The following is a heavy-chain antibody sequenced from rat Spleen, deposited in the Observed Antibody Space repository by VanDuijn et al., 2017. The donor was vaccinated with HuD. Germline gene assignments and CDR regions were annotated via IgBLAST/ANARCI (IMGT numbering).Heavy chain of an antibody. D-gene: IGHD1-2*01. CDR3: ARMGIAASFDYVMDA. Sequence: QVQLKESGPGLVQPSQTLSLTCTVSGFSLSSYGVIWVRQPPGKGLEWMGVIWGNGNTNYNSALKSRLSISRDTSKGHVFLKMNNRQSEDTARYFCARMGIAASFDYVMDAWGQGASVTVSS. CDR1: GFSLSSYG. V-gene: IGHV2S61*01. J-gene: IGHJ4*01. CDR2: IWGNGNT.